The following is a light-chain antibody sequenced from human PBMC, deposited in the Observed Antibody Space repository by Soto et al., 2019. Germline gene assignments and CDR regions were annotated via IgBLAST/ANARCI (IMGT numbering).Light chain of an antibody. Sequence: QSVLTQPASVSGSPGQSITISCIGTSSDVGGYNYVSWYQQHPGKAPKLMIYEVNNRPSGVSNRFSGSKSGNTASLTISGLQAEDEADYYCTSYTSSNTWVFGGGTKVTVL. CDR1: SSDVGGYNY. J-gene: IGLJ3*02. CDR3: TSYTSSNTWV. CDR2: EVN. V-gene: IGLV2-14*01.